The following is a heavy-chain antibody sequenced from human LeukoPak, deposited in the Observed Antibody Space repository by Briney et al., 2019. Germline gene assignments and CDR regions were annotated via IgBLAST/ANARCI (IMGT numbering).Heavy chain of an antibody. CDR1: GFTFSSYT. CDR3: AKDMGYTFGHAFDY. Sequence: GGSLRLSCAASGFTFSSYTMNWVRQAPGKGLEWVSSIRSTGTYVFYADSLKGRFTISRDNSKNTLYLQMNSLRTEDTAMYYCAKDMGYTFGHAFDYWGQGTLVTVSS. CDR2: IRSTGTYV. V-gene: IGHV3-21*01. D-gene: IGHD5-18*01. J-gene: IGHJ4*02.